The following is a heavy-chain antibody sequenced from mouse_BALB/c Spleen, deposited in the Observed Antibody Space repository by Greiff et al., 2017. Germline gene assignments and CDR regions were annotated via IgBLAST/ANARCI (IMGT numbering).Heavy chain of an antibody. CDR2: IYPYNGGT. V-gene: IGHV1S29*02. CDR3: AVRRADYFDY. J-gene: IGHJ2*01. Sequence: EVQLQQSGPELVKPGASVKISCKASGYTFTDSYMHWVKQSPGQSLEWIGYIYPYNGGTGYNQKFKSKATLTVDNSSSTAYMELRSLTSEDSAVCYCAVRRADYFDYWGQGTTLTVSS. CDR1: GYTFTDSY.